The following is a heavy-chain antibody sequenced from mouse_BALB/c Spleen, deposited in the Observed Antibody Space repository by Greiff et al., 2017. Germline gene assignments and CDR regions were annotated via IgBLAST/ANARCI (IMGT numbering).Heavy chain of an antibody. CDR1: GFTFSSYA. Sequence: EVKVVESGGGLVKPGGSLKLSCAASGFTFSSYAMSWVRQTPEKRLEWVASISSGGSTYYPDSVKGRFTISRDNARNILYLQMSSLRSEDTAMYYCARVDGYYEYFDVWGAGTTVTVSS. J-gene: IGHJ1*01. D-gene: IGHD2-3*01. V-gene: IGHV5-6-5*01. CDR2: ISSGGST. CDR3: ARVDGYYEYFDV.